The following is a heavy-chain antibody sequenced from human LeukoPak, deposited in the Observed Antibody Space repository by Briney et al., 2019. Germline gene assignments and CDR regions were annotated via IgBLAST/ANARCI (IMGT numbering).Heavy chain of an antibody. D-gene: IGHD3-16*02. CDR2: IIPIFGTA. J-gene: IGHJ4*02. CDR3: ASSYVWGSYRLDY. V-gene: IGHV1-69*05. Sequence: GASVKVSCKASGGTFSSYAISWVRQAPGQGLEWIGRIIPIFGTANYAQKFQGRVTITTDESTSTAYMELSSLRSEDTAVYYCASSYVWGSYRLDYWGQGTLVTVSS. CDR1: GGTFSSYA.